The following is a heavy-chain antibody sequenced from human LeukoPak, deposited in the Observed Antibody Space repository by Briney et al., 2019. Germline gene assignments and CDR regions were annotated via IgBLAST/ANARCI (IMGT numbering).Heavy chain of an antibody. J-gene: IGHJ5*02. D-gene: IGHD3-10*01. Sequence: PGGSLRLSCVASGFTLSSYTMNWVRQAPGKGLEWIAYSSSSGSTIYYADSAKGRFTISRDNAKNSLFLQVNSLRGEDTAVYYCARAVVHWLDPWGQGTLVSVSS. CDR1: GFTLSSYT. CDR2: SSSSGSTI. V-gene: IGHV3-48*03. CDR3: ARAVVHWLDP.